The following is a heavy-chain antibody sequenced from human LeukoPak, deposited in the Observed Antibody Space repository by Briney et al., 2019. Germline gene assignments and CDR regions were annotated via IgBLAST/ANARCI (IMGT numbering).Heavy chain of an antibody. Sequence: GESLKISCKGSGYSFTSYWIGWVRQMPRKGLECMGIIYPADSDTRYSPSFQGQVTISADRSISTAYLQWSSLKASDTAMYYCASGGPAAGISAFDIWGQGTMVTVSS. CDR2: IYPADSDT. D-gene: IGHD6-13*01. J-gene: IGHJ3*02. CDR1: GYSFTSYW. CDR3: ASGGPAAGISAFDI. V-gene: IGHV5-51*01.